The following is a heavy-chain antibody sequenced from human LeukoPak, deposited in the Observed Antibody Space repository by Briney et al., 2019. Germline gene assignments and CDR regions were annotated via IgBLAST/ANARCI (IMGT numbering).Heavy chain of an antibody. CDR3: VRGAVPGKKSWFDP. Sequence: KPSETLSLTCTVSGDSISSSSYYWGWIRQPPGKGLEWIGSTYYGGSTYYNPSLKSRVTISVNTSKNQPSLKLSSVTAVDTAVYYCVRGAVPGKKSWFDPWGQGTLVTVSS. D-gene: IGHD6-19*01. V-gene: IGHV4-39*01. J-gene: IGHJ5*02. CDR1: GDSISSSSYY. CDR2: TYYGGST.